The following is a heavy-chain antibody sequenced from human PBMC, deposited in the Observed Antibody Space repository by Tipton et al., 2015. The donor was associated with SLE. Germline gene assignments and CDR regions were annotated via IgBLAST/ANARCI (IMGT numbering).Heavy chain of an antibody. CDR3: VLRWL. V-gene: IGHV1-69*01. D-gene: IGHD4-23*01. CDR1: GGTXSSYA. J-gene: IGHJ4*02. CDR2: IIPIFGTA. Sequence: QLVQSGPEVKKPGSSVKVSCKASGGTXSSYAISWVRQAXXXVLEWMGGIIPIFGTANYAQKFQGRVTITADESTSTAYMELSSLRYEDTAVYYCVLRWLWGQGTLVTVSS.